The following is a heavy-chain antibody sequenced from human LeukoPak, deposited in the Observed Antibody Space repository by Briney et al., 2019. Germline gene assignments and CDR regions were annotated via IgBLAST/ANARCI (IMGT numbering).Heavy chain of an antibody. D-gene: IGHD3-16*01. V-gene: IGHV3-23*01. CDR3: AKGNDYFWWNWSDP. J-gene: IGHJ5*02. CDR2: ISGSGDTT. Sequence: GGSLSLSYAASGFTFSSYAMSWVRQAPGKGLEWVSAISGSGDTTYYADSVKGRFTISRDNSKNTLYLQMNSLRAEDTAVYYCAKGNDYFWWNWSDPWGQGTLVTVSS. CDR1: GFTFSSYA.